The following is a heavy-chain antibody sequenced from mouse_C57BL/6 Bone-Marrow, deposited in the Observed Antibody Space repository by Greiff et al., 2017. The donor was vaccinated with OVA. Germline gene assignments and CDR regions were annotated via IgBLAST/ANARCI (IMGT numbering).Heavy chain of an antibody. CDR2: ISYDGSN. CDR3: ARALLPRRFAY. Sequence: EVKLQESGPGLVKPSQSLSLTCSVTGYSITSGYYWNWIRQFPGNKLEWMGYISYDGSNNYNPSLKNRISITRDTSKNQFFLKLNSVTTEDTATYYCARALLPRRFAYWGQGTLVTVSA. D-gene: IGHD1-1*01. V-gene: IGHV3-6*01. CDR1: GYSITSGYY. J-gene: IGHJ3*01.